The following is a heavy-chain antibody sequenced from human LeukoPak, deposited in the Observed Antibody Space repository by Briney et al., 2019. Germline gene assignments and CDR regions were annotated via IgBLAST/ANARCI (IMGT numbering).Heavy chain of an antibody. V-gene: IGHV3-48*04. CDR1: GFTFSSYG. CDR3: ANGRRAWNEGAFDI. J-gene: IGHJ3*02. Sequence: LSGGSLRLSCAASGFTFSSYGMHWVRQAPGKGLEWVSYISSSGSTIYYADSVKGRFTISRDNAKNSLYLQMNSLRAEDTALYYCANGRRAWNEGAFDIWGQGTMVTVSS. CDR2: ISSSGSTI. D-gene: IGHD2-8*01.